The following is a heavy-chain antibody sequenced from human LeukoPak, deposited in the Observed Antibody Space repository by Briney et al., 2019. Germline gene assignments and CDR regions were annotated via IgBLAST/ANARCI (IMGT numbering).Heavy chain of an antibody. J-gene: IGHJ5*02. CDR2: ISAYNGNT. CDR3: ARGVGHIVVVTAEGDNWFDP. V-gene: IGHV1-18*01. CDR1: GYTFTSYG. Sequence: ASVKVSCKASGYTFTSYGISWVRQAPGQGLEWMGWISAYNGNTNYAQKLQGRVTMTTDTSTSTAYMELRSLRSDDTAVYYCARGVGHIVVVTAEGDNWFDPWGQGTLVTVSS. D-gene: IGHD2-21*02.